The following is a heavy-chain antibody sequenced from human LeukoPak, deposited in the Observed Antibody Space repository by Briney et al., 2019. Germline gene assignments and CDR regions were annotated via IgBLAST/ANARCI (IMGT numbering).Heavy chain of an antibody. J-gene: IGHJ6*03. CDR3: ARGFEGNSGYYYYYMDV. Sequence: SFKASGGTFISYAMHWVRQAPGKGLEYVSAISSNGGSTYYANSVKGRFTIPRDNSKNTLYLQMGSLRAEDMAVYYCARGFEGNSGYYYYYMDVWGKGTTVTVSS. D-gene: IGHD3-10*01. V-gene: IGHV3-64*01. CDR1: GGTFISYA. CDR2: ISSNGGST.